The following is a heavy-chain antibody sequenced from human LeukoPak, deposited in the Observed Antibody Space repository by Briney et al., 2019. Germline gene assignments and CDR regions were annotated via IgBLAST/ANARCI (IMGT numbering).Heavy chain of an antibody. V-gene: IGHV3-49*03. D-gene: IGHD5-12*01. CDR1: GFIFRDHA. J-gene: IGHJ3*02. CDR3: SRNSGTLTGWPFDI. CDR2: IRTKTYSQTT. Sequence: PGGSLRLSCTASGFIFRDHAMSWFRQAPGKGLEWVGFIRTKTYSQTTEYAASGKGRFTISRDDSTSIAYLQMTSLTTEDTAVYYCSRNSGTLTGWPFDIWGQGTMVTVSS.